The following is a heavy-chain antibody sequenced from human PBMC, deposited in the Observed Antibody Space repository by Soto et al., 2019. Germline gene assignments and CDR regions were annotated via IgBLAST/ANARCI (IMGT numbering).Heavy chain of an antibody. V-gene: IGHV1-18*01. J-gene: IGHJ6*02. CDR3: ARSSGTYPPSRYYYGLDV. CDR1: CYTLPSYG. Sequence: SVKVSCPASCYTLPSYGCSWVREAPRQGLEWMGWISAYNGDTNYPQKFQARVTMTTDTSTSTAYLDLRSLRSDDTAVYYCARSSGTYPPSRYYYGLDVWGQGTTVTVSS. D-gene: IGHD1-26*01. CDR2: ISAYNGDT.